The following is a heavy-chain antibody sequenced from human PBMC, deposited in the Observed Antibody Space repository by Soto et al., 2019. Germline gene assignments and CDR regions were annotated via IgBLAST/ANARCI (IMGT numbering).Heavy chain of an antibody. CDR2: ISWKDEK. V-gene: IGHV2-5*01. Sequence: QITLKESGPTLVKPTQTLTVTCTFSGFSLSTSGAGVGWIRQSPGKAPEWLALISWKDEKRYNPGLKSRLTLTKDTSKNQVVLTMTDLDPVDTATYFCAHRYGGNYYRWYFDSCGQGTLVTVSS. CDR1: GFSLSTSGAG. J-gene: IGHJ4*02. CDR3: AHRYGGNYYRWYFDS. D-gene: IGHD1-26*01.